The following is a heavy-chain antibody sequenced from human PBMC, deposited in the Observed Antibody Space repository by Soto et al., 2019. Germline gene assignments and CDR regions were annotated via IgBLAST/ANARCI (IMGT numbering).Heavy chain of an antibody. V-gene: IGHV4-30-4*01. CDR1: GGSFTSGDYY. D-gene: IGHD1-1*01. Sequence: PSETLSLTCTVSGGSFTSGDYYWNWIRQPPGKGLEWIGYIYYLGSTLYNPSLKSRLTISVDTSKNQFSLKLTSVTAADTAMYYCARGSLEGNSPFEYWGQGTLVTVSS. J-gene: IGHJ4*02. CDR2: IYYLGST. CDR3: ARGSLEGNSPFEY.